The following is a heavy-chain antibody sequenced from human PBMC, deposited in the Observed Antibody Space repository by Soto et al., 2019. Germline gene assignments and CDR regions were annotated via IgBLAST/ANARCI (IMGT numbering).Heavy chain of an antibody. V-gene: IGHV4-59*01. CDR2: IYYSGST. CDR3: AISARVWAVNHVV. Sequence: PSKTLSLTCTVSGGSISRYYWSWIRQPPGKGLEWIGYIYYSGSTNYNPSLKSRVTISVDTSKNQFSLKLSSVTAADTAVYYCAISARVWAVNHVVWAQGPPVTVTS. D-gene: IGHD3-10*01. CDR1: GGSISRYY. J-gene: IGHJ4*02.